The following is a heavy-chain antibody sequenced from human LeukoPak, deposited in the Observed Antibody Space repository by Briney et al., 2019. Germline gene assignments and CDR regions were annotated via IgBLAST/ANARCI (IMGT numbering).Heavy chain of an antibody. CDR3: ARASAYAEVEY. Sequence: SETLSLTCTVSGGSISSYYWTWIRQSPGKGLEWIGYISDSGNTNYNPSLKSRLTISADTSKNQFSLKLNSVTAADTAIYYCARASAYAEVEYWGQGTLVTVSS. V-gene: IGHV4-59*01. CDR2: ISDSGNT. D-gene: IGHD5-12*01. CDR1: GGSISSYY. J-gene: IGHJ4*02.